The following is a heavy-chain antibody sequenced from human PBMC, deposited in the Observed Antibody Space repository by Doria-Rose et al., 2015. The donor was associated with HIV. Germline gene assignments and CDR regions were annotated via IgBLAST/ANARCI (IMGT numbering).Heavy chain of an antibody. J-gene: IGHJ2*01. V-gene: IGHV3-9*03. CDR3: AKDGGGRQWLIRDFDL. D-gene: IGHD6-19*01. Sequence: VQLVESGGGLLQPGRSLRLSCAASGFSFDEYAMHWVRQPPGKGLEWVSGINWNSANIRYADSVKGRFTISRDNAKNSLYLQRNSLRPEDMALYYCAKDGGGRQWLIRDFDLWGRGTLVTVSS. CDR2: INWNSANI. CDR1: GFSFDEYA.